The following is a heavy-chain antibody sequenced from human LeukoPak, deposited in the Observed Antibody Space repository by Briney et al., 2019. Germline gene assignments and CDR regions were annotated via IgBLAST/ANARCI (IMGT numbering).Heavy chain of an antibody. CDR3: AELALLLWFGETSPNWFDP. V-gene: IGHV3-23*01. Sequence: GGSLRLSCAASGFTFSSYAMSWVRQAPGKGLEWVSAISGSGGSTYYADSVKGRFTISRDNSKNTLYLQMNSLRAEDTAVYYCAELALLLWFGETSPNWFDPWGQGTLVTVSS. CDR2: ISGSGGST. J-gene: IGHJ5*02. CDR1: GFTFSSYA. D-gene: IGHD3-10*01.